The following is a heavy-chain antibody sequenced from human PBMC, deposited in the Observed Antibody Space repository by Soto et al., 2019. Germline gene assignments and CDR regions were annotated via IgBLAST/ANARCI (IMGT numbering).Heavy chain of an antibody. CDR2: ISYDGSNK. CDR3: AREVSDYDSSGYSPPRFDP. CDR1: GFTFSSYA. D-gene: IGHD3-22*01. V-gene: IGHV3-30-3*01. J-gene: IGHJ5*02. Sequence: GGSLRLSCAASGFTFSSYAMHWVRQAPGKGLEWVAVISYDGSNKYYADSVKGRFTISRDNSKNTLYLQMNSLRAEDMAVYYCAREVSDYDSSGYSPPRFDPWGQGTLVTVSS.